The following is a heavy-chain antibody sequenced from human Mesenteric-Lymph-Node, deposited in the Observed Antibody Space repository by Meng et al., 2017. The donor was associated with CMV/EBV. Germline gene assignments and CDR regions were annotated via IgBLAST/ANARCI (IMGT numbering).Heavy chain of an antibody. CDR2: IIPIFGTA. J-gene: IGHJ4*02. Sequence: GGTFSRYAISWVRQAPGQGLEWMGGIIPIFGTANYAQKFQGRVTITADESTSTAYMELSSLRSEDTAVYYCARGWRDYYGSGSYYDYWGQGTLVTVSS. D-gene: IGHD3-10*01. V-gene: IGHV1-69*01. CDR1: GGTFSRYA. CDR3: ARGWRDYYGSGSYYDY.